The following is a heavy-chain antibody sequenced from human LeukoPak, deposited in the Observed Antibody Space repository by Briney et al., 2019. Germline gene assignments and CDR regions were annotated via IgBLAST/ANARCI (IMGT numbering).Heavy chain of an antibody. CDR3: ARKRSRITYFDA. D-gene: IGHD2-2*01. Sequence: SETLSLTCDVSGYSIRSDNWWGWIRQPPGKGLEWIGYVYYSGSIYSNPSLKSRVTMSVDASRNQFSLKLTSVTPEDTAVYYCARKRSRITYFDAWGQGTLVTVSS. CDR1: GYSIRSDNW. J-gene: IGHJ4*02. CDR2: VYYSGSI. V-gene: IGHV4-28*05.